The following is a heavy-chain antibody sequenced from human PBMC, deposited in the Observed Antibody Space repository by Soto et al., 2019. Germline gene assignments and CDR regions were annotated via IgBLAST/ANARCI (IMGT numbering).Heavy chain of an antibody. CDR2: ISYDGSNK. V-gene: IGHV3-30-3*01. CDR1: VFTFSSYA. D-gene: IGHD6-13*01. J-gene: IGHJ4*02. Sequence: GSLRLSCAASVFTFSSYAMHWVRQAPGKGLEWVAVISYDGSNKYYADSVKGRFTISRDNSKNTLYLQMNSLRAEDTAVYYCARAGYSSPYYFDYWGQGTLVTVS. CDR3: ARAGYSSPYYFDY.